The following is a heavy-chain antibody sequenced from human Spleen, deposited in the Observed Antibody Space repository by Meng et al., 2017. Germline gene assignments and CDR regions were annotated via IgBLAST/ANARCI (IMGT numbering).Heavy chain of an antibody. CDR1: GFIFVNSW. CDR3: TWDDKAVSDY. J-gene: IGHJ4*02. Sequence: GESLKISCAASGFIFVNSWMSWVRQAPGKGLEWVGRIKSNGDGGTAEYAAPVTGRLIISRDDSTSTLYLHLSGLTSDDTGVYYCTWDDKAVSDYWGQGTRVTVSS. CDR2: IKSNGDGGTA. V-gene: IGHV3-15*01. D-gene: IGHD3-9*01.